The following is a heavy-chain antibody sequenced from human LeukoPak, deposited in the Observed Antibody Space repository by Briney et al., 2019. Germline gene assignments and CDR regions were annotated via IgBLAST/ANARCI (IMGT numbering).Heavy chain of an antibody. Sequence: GGSLRLSCAASGFTFSSYVISWVRQAPGKGLEWVSGISGSGGSTYYADSVKGRLTISRDNSKNTLYLQMNSLRAEDTAVYYCAKESFIPYRYHSSGYIDYWGQGTLVTVSS. V-gene: IGHV3-23*01. CDR3: AKESFIPYRYHSSGYIDY. CDR2: ISGSGGST. CDR1: GFTFSSYV. J-gene: IGHJ4*02. D-gene: IGHD3-22*01.